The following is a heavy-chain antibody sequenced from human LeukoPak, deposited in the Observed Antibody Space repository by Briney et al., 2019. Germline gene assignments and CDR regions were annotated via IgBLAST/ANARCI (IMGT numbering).Heavy chain of an antibody. Sequence: PSETLSLTCAVYGGSFSGYYWSWIRQPPGKGLEWIGEINHSGSTNYNPSLKSRVTISVDTSKNQFSLKLSSVTAADTAVYYCARGSRIAVAGRFDYWGQGILVTVSS. V-gene: IGHV4-34*01. D-gene: IGHD6-19*01. CDR3: ARGSRIAVAGRFDY. CDR2: INHSGST. J-gene: IGHJ4*02. CDR1: GGSFSGYY.